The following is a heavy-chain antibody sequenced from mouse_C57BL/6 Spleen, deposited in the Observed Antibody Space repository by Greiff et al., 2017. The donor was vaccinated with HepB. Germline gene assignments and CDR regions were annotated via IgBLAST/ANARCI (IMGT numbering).Heavy chain of an antibody. CDR2: IDPSDSYT. CDR3: ARGGYGSSYDY. J-gene: IGHJ2*01. D-gene: IGHD1-1*01. V-gene: IGHV1-69*01. Sequence: QVQLQQPGAELVMPGASVKLSCKASGYTFTSYWMHWVKQRPGQGLEWIGEIDPSDSYTNYNQKFKGKSTLTVDKSSSPAYMQLSSLTSEDSAVYYCARGGYGSSYDYWGQGTTLTVAS. CDR1: GYTFTSYW.